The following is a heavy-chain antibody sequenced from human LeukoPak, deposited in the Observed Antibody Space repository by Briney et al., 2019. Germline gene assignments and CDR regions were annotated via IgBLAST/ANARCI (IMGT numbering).Heavy chain of an antibody. V-gene: IGHV1-8*03. J-gene: IGHJ3*02. CDR2: MNPNSGNT. CDR1: GYTFTSYD. D-gene: IGHD4-17*01. CDR3: ARQDYGDYDDAFDI. Sequence: GASVKVSCKASGYTFTSYDINWVRQATGQGLEWMGWMNPNSGNTGYAQKFQGRVTITRNTSISTAYMELSSLRSEDTAVYYCARQDYGDYDDAFDIWGQGTMVTVSS.